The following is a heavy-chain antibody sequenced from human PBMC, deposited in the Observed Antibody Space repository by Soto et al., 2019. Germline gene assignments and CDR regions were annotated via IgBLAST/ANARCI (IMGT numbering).Heavy chain of an antibody. D-gene: IGHD5-12*01. J-gene: IGHJ5*02. CDR2: ISAYNGNT. CDR3: ARSDYVEIVATIPGGSGIDP. CDR1: GYTFTSYG. V-gene: IGHV1-18*01. Sequence: ASVKVSCKASGYTFTSYGISWVRQAPGQGLEWMGWISAYNGNTNYAQKLQGRVTMTTDTSTSTAYMELRSLRSDDTAVYYCARSDYVEIVATIPGGSGIDPWGQGTLVTVSS.